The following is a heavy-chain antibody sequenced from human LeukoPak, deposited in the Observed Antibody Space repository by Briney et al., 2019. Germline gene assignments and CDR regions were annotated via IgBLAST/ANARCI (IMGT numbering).Heavy chain of an antibody. CDR3: QGYSSGWSVFGYAFGI. CDR1: GGSISSGDYY. CDR2: IYYSGST. D-gene: IGHD6-19*01. J-gene: IGHJ3*02. Sequence: SETLSLTCTVSGGSISSGDYYWSWIRQPPGKGLEWIGYIYYSGSTYYNPSLKSRVTISVDTPKNQFSLKLSSVTAADTAVYYCQGYSSGWSVFGYAFGIWGQGTMVTVSS. V-gene: IGHV4-30-4*08.